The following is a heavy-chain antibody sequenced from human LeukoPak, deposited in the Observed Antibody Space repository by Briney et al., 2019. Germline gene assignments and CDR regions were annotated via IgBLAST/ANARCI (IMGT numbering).Heavy chain of an antibody. CDR3: AKDRSRGSDSSGQYDY. J-gene: IGHJ4*02. CDR1: GFTFSSYA. V-gene: IGHV3-23*01. CDR2: ISGSGGST. D-gene: IGHD3-22*01. Sequence: GGSLRLSWAASGFTFSSYAMSWVRQAPGKGLEWVSAISGSGGSTYYADSVKGRFTISRDNSKNTLYLQMNSLRAEDTAVYYCAKDRSRGSDSSGQYDYWGQGTLVTVSS.